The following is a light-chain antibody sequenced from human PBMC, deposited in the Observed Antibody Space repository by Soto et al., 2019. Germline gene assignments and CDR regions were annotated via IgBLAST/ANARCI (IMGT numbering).Light chain of an antibody. CDR1: QSVLYSSNNKNY. J-gene: IGKJ2*01. CDR3: QQYYSNPYT. CDR2: WAS. V-gene: IGKV4-1*01. Sequence: DIVMTQSPDSLAVSLGERATINCKSSQSVLYSSNNKNYLAWYQQKPGQPPKLLIYWASTRESGVPDRFSGSGSVTDFTLTISSLQAEDVAVYYCQQYYSNPYTFGQGTKLEIK.